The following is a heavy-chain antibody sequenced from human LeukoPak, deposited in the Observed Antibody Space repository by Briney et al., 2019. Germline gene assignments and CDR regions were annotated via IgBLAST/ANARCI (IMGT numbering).Heavy chain of an antibody. V-gene: IGHV3-30*01. D-gene: IGHD3-22*01. J-gene: IGHJ4*02. CDR2: ISYDGSNK. CDR1: GFTFSSYA. Sequence: GRSLRLSCAASGFTFSSYAMHWVRQAPGKGLEWVAVISYDGSNKYYADSVKGRFTISRDNSKNTLYLQMNSLRAEDTAVYYCARDLDRQTYYYDSSGYFNYWGQGTLVTVSP. CDR3: ARDLDRQTYYYDSSGYFNY.